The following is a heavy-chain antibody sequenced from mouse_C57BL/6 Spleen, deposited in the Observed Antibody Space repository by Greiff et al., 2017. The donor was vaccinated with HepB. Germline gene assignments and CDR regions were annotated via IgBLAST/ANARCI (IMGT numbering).Heavy chain of an antibody. CDR1: GYTFTSYW. CDR2: IDPSDSYT. J-gene: IGHJ1*03. V-gene: IGHV1-69*01. CDR3: ARGEYDYDGYWYFDV. D-gene: IGHD2-4*01. Sequence: QVQLQQPGAELVMPGASVKLSCKASGYTFTSYWMHWVKQRPGQGLEWIGEIDPSDSYTNYNQKFKGKSTLTVDKSSSTAYMQLSSLTSEDSAVYYCARGEYDYDGYWYFDVWGTGTTVTVSS.